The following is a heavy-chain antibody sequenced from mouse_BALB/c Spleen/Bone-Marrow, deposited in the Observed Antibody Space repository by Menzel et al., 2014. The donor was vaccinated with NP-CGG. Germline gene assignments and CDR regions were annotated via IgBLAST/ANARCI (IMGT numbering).Heavy chain of an antibody. Sequence: LVESGPELVKPGASVKMSCKASGYTFTIYVMHWVKQKPGQGLEWIGYINPYNDGTKYNEKFKGKATLTSDKSSSTAYMELSSLTSEDSAVYYCARSLYGYDWYFDVWGAGTTVTVSS. V-gene: IGHV1-14*01. CDR2: INPYNDGT. D-gene: IGHD2-2*01. CDR1: GYTFTIYV. J-gene: IGHJ1*01. CDR3: ARSLYGYDWYFDV.